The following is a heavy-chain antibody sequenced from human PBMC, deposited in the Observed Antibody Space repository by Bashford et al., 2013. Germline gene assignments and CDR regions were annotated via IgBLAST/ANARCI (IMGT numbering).Heavy chain of an antibody. D-gene: IGHD2-8*02. CDR2: ISYTTTTI. CDR1: GFTFSSSS. V-gene: IGHV3-48*04. CDR3: TKDLVPGGIDV. Sequence: VDSGGSLRLSCAASGFTFSSSSMNWVRQAPGKGLEWVSFISYTTTTIYNADSVRGRFTISKDNAKSSLYLHMNSLRVEDTALYYCTKDLVPGGIDVWGQGTTVTVSS. J-gene: IGHJ6*02.